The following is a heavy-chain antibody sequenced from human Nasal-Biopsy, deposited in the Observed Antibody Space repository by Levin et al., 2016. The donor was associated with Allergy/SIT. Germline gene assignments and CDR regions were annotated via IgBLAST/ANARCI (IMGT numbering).Heavy chain of an antibody. V-gene: IGHV1-46*01. D-gene: IGHD3-10*01. CDR3: ARGSHEAMARDILGSSAFDL. CDR1: GYTFINHY. Sequence: ASVKVSCKASGYTFINHYMHWVRQAPGQGLQWMGVIKPSSGGTLYAQIFQGRITMTAEKSTRTVFLAVNSLTSEDTAVYYCARGSHEAMARDILGSSAFDLWGQGTVITVSS. CDR2: IKPSSGGT. J-gene: IGHJ3*01.